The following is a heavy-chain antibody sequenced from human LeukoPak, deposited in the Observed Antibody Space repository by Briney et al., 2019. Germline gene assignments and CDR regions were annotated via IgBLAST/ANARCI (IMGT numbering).Heavy chain of an antibody. D-gene: IGHD6-19*01. CDR1: GFTFDDYA. V-gene: IGHV3-9*01. CDR3: AKDISRGWYYYYYGRDV. Sequence: GRSLRLSCAASGFTFDDYAMHWVRQAPGKGLEWVSGISWNSGSIGYADSVKGRFTISRDNAKNSLYLQINSLRAEDTALYYCAKDISRGWYYYYYGRDVWGQGPTVTASS. CDR2: ISWNSGSI. J-gene: IGHJ6*02.